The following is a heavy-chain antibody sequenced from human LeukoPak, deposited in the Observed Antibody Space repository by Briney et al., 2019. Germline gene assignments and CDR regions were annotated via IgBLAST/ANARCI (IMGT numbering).Heavy chain of an antibody. CDR1: GFTFSSYA. D-gene: IGHD3-3*01. V-gene: IGHV3-23*01. CDR3: AKEGDYDLGYYFDY. Sequence: GGSLRLSCAASGFTFSSYAMSWVRQAPGKGLEWVSGISGSGGSAYYADSVKGRFTISRDNSKNTLYLQMNSLRAEDTAVYYCAKEGDYDLGYYFDYWGQGTLVTVSS. J-gene: IGHJ4*02. CDR2: ISGSGGSA.